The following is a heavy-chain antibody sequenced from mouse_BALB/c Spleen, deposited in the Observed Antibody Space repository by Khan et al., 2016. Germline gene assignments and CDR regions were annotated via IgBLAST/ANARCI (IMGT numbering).Heavy chain of an antibody. V-gene: IGHV1-87*01. J-gene: IGHJ2*01. Sequence: QVQLQQSGAELARPGASVKLSCKASGYTFTTYWMQWVKQRPGQGLEWIGAIYPGDGDTRYTQKFKGKATLTADKSSSTAYMQLSSLASEDSAVYYCARGNSYSDYDYWGQGTTLTVSS. CDR2: IYPGDGDT. CDR3: ARGNSYSDYDY. D-gene: IGHD2-4*01. CDR1: GYTFTTYW.